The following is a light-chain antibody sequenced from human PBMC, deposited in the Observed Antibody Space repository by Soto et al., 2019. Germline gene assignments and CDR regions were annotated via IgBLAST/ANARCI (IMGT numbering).Light chain of an antibody. CDR3: KQSKTLPLT. CDR1: QAIDRW. CDR2: AAS. J-gene: IGKJ4*01. Sequence: DIQMTQSPSSLSASVGDRVTITCRASQAIDRWLAWYQQKPGKAPKVLIYAASNLRSGVPSRFSGSGSGIDFSLTISSLQPEDLATYDCKQSKTLPLTFGGGTKVEIK. V-gene: IGKV1-12*01.